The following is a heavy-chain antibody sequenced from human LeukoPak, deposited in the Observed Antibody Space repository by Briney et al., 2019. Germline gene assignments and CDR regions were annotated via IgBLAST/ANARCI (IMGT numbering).Heavy chain of an antibody. CDR3: AREPSPIIVVVTANGMDV. CDR1: GYTFTSYG. Sequence: ASVKVSCKASGYTFTSYGISWVRQAPGQGLEWMGWISAYNGNTNYAQKLQGRVTMTRDTSTSTVYMELSSLRSEDTAVYYCAREPSPIIVVVTANGMDVWGQGTTVTVSS. J-gene: IGHJ6*02. D-gene: IGHD2-21*02. V-gene: IGHV1-18*04. CDR2: ISAYNGNT.